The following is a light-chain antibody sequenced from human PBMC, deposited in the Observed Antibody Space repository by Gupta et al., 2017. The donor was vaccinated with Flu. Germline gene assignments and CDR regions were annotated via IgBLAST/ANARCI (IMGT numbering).Light chain of an antibody. Sequence: QSALTQPASVSGSPGQSITISCTGTNSDIGGYNYVSWYQQHPGKVPKLIIYEVNTRPAGVSNRFSGSKSGNTASLTISGRQTEDEADYYCSSYTSSITLVFGGGTKLTVL. CDR2: EVN. CDR1: NSDIGGYNY. J-gene: IGLJ3*02. CDR3: SSYTSSITLV. V-gene: IGLV2-14*01.